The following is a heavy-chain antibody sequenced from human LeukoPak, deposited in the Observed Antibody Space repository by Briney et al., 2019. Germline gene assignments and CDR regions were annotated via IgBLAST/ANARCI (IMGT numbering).Heavy chain of an antibody. CDR3: AHYDSSSYHAFDI. D-gene: IGHD3-22*01. CDR2: INSDGSSR. V-gene: IGHV3-74*01. Sequence: GGSLRLSCAASGFTFSSYWMHWVRQAPGKGLVWVSRINSDGSSRSYADSVKGRFTISRDNAKNTLYLQMNSLRAEDTAEYYCAHYDSSSYHAFDIWGQGTMVTVSS. J-gene: IGHJ3*02. CDR1: GFTFSSYW.